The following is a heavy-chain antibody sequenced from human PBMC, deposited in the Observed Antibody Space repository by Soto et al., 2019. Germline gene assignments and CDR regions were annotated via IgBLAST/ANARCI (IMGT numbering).Heavy chain of an antibody. V-gene: IGHV1-8*01. D-gene: IGHD3-22*01. CDR3: ARGRYYSYSSAYYRPFDY. CDR1: GYTFTSYE. Sequence: QVHLVRSGAEVKKPGASVKVSCTASGYTFTSYEINWVRQATGPGLEWVGWLNHNSGNTGYAQKFQGRVTMPRGTSISTAYMELRSLRSEDTAVYYCARGRYYSYSSAYYRPFDYWGQGNLVHVSS. CDR2: LNHNSGNT. J-gene: IGHJ4*02.